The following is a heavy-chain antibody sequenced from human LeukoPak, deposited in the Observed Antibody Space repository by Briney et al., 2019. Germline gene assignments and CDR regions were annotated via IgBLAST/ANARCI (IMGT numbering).Heavy chain of an antibody. D-gene: IGHD3-3*01. J-gene: IGHJ4*02. CDR2: IYHSGST. CDR1: GGSISSGGYY. CDR3: ARGGDGGDFWSGYSPDY. Sequence: SETLSLTCTVSGGSISSGGYYWSWIRQPPGKGLEWIGYIYHSGSTYYNPSLQSRVTISVDRSKNQFSLKLTSVTAADTAVYYCARGGDGGDFWSGYSPDYWGQGTLVTVSS. V-gene: IGHV4-30-2*01.